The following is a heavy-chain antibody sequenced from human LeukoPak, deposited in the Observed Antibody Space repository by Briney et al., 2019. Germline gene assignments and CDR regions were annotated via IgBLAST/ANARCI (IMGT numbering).Heavy chain of an antibody. CDR1: GGSISSGSYH. CDR3: AGTLGYYFDY. V-gene: IGHV4-61*02. CDR2: IYTSGST. D-gene: IGHD7-27*01. J-gene: IGHJ4*02. Sequence: SQTLSLTCTVSGGSISSGSYHWSRIRQPAGKGLEWIGRIYTSGSTNYNPSLKSRVTISVDTSKNQFSLKLSSVTAADTAVYYCAGTLGYYFDYWGQGTLVTVSS.